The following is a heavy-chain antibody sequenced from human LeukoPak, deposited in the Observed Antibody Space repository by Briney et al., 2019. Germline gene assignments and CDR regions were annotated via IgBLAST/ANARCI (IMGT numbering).Heavy chain of an antibody. CDR1: GDSVSSNSGA. CDR2: TYYRSKWYH. V-gene: IGHV6-1*01. D-gene: IGHD2-15*01. Sequence: SQTLSLTCAISGDSVSSNSGAWIWIRPSPSRGLECLGKTYYRSKWYHDYAICVKSRITINPDKSKNQFSLQLNSVTPEDTAVYFRARVQGGERSGGNCYARLDFDYWGQGTLVTVSS. J-gene: IGHJ4*02. CDR3: ARVQGGERSGGNCYARLDFDY.